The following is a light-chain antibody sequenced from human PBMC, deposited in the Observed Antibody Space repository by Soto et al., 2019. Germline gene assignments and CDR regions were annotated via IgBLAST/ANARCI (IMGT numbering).Light chain of an antibody. CDR3: RSYTSSSTLVV. CDR1: SSDVGGYNY. J-gene: IGLJ2*01. CDR2: DVS. V-gene: IGLV2-14*01. Sequence: QSALTQPASVSGSPGQSITISCTGTSSDVGGYNYVSWYQQHPGKAPKLMIYDVSNRPSGVSNRFSGSKSGNTASLTISGLHAEDEAYYYCRSYTSSSTLVVFGGGTKLTVL.